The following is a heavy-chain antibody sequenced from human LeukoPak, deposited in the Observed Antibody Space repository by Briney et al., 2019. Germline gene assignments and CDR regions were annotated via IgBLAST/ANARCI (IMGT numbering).Heavy chain of an antibody. V-gene: IGHV3-33*06. J-gene: IGHJ6*03. CDR1: GFTFSTYG. Sequence: GGSLRLSCAASGFTFSTYGMHWVRQAPGKGLEWVAVIWYGGSNTYYADSVKGRSTISRDNSYNTVSLQMNSLRDEDTGVYYCAKGLRTGVGPYMGYHYYMDVWGKGATVTVSS. D-gene: IGHD3-16*01. CDR2: IWYGGSNT. CDR3: AKGLRTGVGPYMGYHYYMDV.